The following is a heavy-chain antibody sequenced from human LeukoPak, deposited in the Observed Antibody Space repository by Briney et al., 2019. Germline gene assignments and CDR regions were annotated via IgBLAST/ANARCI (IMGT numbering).Heavy chain of an antibody. D-gene: IGHD1-1*01. V-gene: IGHV3-21*01. Sequence: GGSLRLSCAASGFTFSSYSMNCVRQAPGKGLEWVSSISSSSSYIYYADSVRGRFTISRDNAKNSLFLQMNSLRGEDTAVYYCARCTTGKTFGSLREIKKSREIDYWGQGTLVTVSS. J-gene: IGHJ4*02. CDR3: ARCTTGKTFGSLREIKKSREIDY. CDR2: ISSSSSYI. CDR1: GFTFSSYS.